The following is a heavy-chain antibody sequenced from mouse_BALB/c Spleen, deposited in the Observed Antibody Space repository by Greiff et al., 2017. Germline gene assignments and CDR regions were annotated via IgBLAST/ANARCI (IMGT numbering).Heavy chain of an antibody. V-gene: IGHV5-4*02. J-gene: IGHJ4*01. D-gene: IGHD2-5*01. Sequence: EVQVVESGGGLVKPGGSLKLSCAASGFTFSDYYMYWVRQTPEKRLEWVATISDGGSYTYYPDSVKGRFTISRDNAKNNLYLQMSSLKSEDTAMYYCARDKSNYGYYYAMDYWGQGTSVTVSS. CDR2: ISDGGSYT. CDR3: ARDKSNYGYYYAMDY. CDR1: GFTFSDYY.